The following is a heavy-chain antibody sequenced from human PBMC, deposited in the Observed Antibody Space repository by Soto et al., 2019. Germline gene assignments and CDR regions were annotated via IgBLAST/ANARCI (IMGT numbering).Heavy chain of an antibody. Sequence: VQLVESGGGLVQPGGSLRLSCSASGFPFSNHAMHWVRQAPGKGLEWIGSIYYSGSTYYNPSLKSRVTISVDTYKNQFSLKLSSVTAADTAVYYCARRAVVPAKRQGYGFWGGYVAGYGMDVWGQGTTVTVSS. J-gene: IGHJ6*02. CDR3: ARRAVVPAKRQGYGFWGGYVAGYGMDV. CDR1: GFPFSNHAMH. CDR2: IYYSGST. V-gene: IGHV4-59*05. D-gene: IGHD3-3*01.